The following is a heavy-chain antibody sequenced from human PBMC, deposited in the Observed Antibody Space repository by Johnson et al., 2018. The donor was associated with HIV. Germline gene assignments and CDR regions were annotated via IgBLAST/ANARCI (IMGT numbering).Heavy chain of an antibody. V-gene: IGHV3-7*05. D-gene: IGHD1-26*01. CDR1: GFIFSSYW. Sequence: VQLVESGGGLVKPGGSLRLSCVGSGFIFSSYWMSWVRQAPGKGLEWVANIKQDESEKYHVDSVKGRFTISRDNAKNSLYLQMHSLRAEDTAVYYCARGGHSASYYWGQVDAFDIWGQGTMVTVSS. J-gene: IGHJ3*02. CDR3: ARGGHSASYYWGQVDAFDI. CDR2: IKQDESEK.